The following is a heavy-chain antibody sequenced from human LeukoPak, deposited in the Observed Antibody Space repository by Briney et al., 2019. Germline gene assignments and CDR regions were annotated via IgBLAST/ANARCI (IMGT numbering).Heavy chain of an antibody. CDR1: GFTFSSYA. CDR3: AKANYGSVSPADYYYYGMDV. J-gene: IGHJ6*04. D-gene: IGHD3-10*01. V-gene: IGHV3-23*01. Sequence: GGSLRLSCAASGFTFSSYAMSWVCQAPGKGPERVSAISGSGSRTYSADSVKGRFTISRDNSKNTLYLQRNSLRAEDTAVYYCAKANYGSVSPADYYYYGMDVWGKGTTVTVSS. CDR2: ISGSGSRT.